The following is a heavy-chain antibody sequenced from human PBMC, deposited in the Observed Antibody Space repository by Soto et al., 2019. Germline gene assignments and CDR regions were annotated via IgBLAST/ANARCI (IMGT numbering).Heavy chain of an antibody. J-gene: IGHJ4*02. CDR1: GFTVSSNY. D-gene: IGHD6-19*01. Sequence: EVQLVESGGGLVQPGGSLRLSCAASGFTVSSNYMSWVRQAPGKGLEWVSVIYSGGSTYYADSVKGRFTISRDDAKNTRHLQMTSLRAEDTAVYYCARTGLASPGGLGYWGQGSLVTVSS. CDR2: IYSGGST. CDR3: ARTGLASPGGLGY. V-gene: IGHV3-66*01.